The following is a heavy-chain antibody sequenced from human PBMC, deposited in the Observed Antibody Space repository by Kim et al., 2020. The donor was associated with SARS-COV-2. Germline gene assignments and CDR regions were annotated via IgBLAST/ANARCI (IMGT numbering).Heavy chain of an antibody. J-gene: IGHJ6*02. CDR3: ARDRLEVRDYYDSRYYYGMDV. CDR2: IYHSGST. D-gene: IGHD3-22*01. V-gene: IGHV4-38-2*02. CDR1: GYSISSGYY. Sequence: SETLSLTCTVSGYSISSGYYWGWIRQPPGKGLEWIGSIYHSGSTYYNPSLKSRVTISVDTSKNQFSLKLSSVTAADTAVYYCARDRLEVRDYYDSRYYYGMDVWGQGTTVTVSS.